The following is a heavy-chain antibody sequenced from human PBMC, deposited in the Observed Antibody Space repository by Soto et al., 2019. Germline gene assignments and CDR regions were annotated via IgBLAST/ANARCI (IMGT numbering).Heavy chain of an antibody. CDR3: ARDLSSSWTPYYYYGMDV. J-gene: IGHJ6*02. CDR2: INPSGGST. Sequence: SVKVSFKASGYTFTSYYMHLLLQAPVQLLELMGIINPSGGSTSYAQKFQGRVTMTRDTSTSTVYMELSSLRSEDTAVYYCARDLSSSWTPYYYYGMDVWGQGTTVTVSS. D-gene: IGHD6-13*01. CDR1: GYTFTSYY. V-gene: IGHV1-46*01.